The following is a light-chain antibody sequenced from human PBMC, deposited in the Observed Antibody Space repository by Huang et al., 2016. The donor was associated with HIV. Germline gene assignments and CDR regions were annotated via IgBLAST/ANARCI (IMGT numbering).Light chain of an antibody. V-gene: IGKV1-33*01. CDR3: QQYDSLPWT. CDR2: DAS. Sequence: DIQMTQSPSSLSASVGDRVTITCQASHDTTTYLAWYQQRPGKAPKLLIYDASDLETGVPSRFSGSGAGTNFTFTISSLKPEDIATYYCQQYDSLPWTFGPGTKVDIK. CDR1: HDTTTY. J-gene: IGKJ3*01.